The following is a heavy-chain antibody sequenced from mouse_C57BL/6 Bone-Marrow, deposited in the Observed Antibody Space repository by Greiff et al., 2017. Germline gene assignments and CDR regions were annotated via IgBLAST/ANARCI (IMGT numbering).Heavy chain of an antibody. CDR1: GYTFTSYG. Sequence: EVQLQQSGAELVRPGSSVKMSCKTSGYTFTSYGINWVKQRPGQGLEWIGSIYIGNGYTEYNEKFKGKATLTSDTSSSTAYMQLSSLTSEDSAIYVWAVTTVVANYAMDYWGQGTSVTVSS. V-gene: IGHV1-58*01. CDR2: IYIGNGYT. D-gene: IGHD1-1*01. J-gene: IGHJ4*01. CDR3: AVTTVVANYAMDY.